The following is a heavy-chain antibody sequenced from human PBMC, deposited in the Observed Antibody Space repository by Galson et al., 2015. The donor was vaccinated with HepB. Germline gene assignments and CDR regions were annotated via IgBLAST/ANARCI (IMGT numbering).Heavy chain of an antibody. CDR3: AKDHKFY. CDR1: GFTFSSYA. CDR2: VSGSGVST. J-gene: IGHJ4*02. Sequence: SLRLSCATPGFTFSSYAMNWVRQAPGQGLEWVSTVSGSGVSTYYADSVKGRFTISRDNSKNTVFLQMNSLTADDTAVYYCAKDHKFYWGQGTLVTVSS. V-gene: IGHV3-23*01.